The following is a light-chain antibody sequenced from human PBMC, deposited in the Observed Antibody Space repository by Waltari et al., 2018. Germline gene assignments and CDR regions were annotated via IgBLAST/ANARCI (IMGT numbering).Light chain of an antibody. J-gene: IGLJ2*01. Sequence: QSALTQPPSASGSPGQSVTISCTGTPSDIVGYKFVSWFQQHPGKAPKLVIYDVSERPSGVPDRFSGSKSGSTATLTVSGLQAEDEADYYCSSYGGKNNLIFGGGTTLTVL. V-gene: IGLV2-8*01. CDR2: DVS. CDR1: PSDIVGYKF. CDR3: SSYGGKNNLI.